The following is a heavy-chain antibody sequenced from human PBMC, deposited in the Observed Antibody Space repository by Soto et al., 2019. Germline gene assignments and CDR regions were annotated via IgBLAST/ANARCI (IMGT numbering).Heavy chain of an antibody. D-gene: IGHD2-2*01. CDR2: IYPGDSDT. CDR1: GYSFTSYW. Sequence: GGSLRLSCKGSGYSFTSYWIGWVRQMPGKGLEWMGIIYPGDSDTRYSPSFQGQVTISAGKSISTAYLHWSSLKASDTAMYYCARLSKKSAGYCSSTSCYVNNPGFDPWGQGTLVTVSS. V-gene: IGHV5-51*01. CDR3: ARLSKKSAGYCSSTSCYVNNPGFDP. J-gene: IGHJ5*02.